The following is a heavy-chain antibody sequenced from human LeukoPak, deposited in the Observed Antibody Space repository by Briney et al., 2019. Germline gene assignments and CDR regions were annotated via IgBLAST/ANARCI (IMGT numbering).Heavy chain of an antibody. CDR3: AKDLQTSYYYDSSGYYYAP. CDR1: GFTFSSYA. V-gene: IGHV3-23*01. D-gene: IGHD3-22*01. J-gene: IGHJ4*02. Sequence: GGSLRLSCAASGFTFSSYAMSWVRQAPGKGPEWVSAISGSGGSTYYADSVKGRFTISRDNSKNTLYLQMNSLRAEDTAVHYCAKDLQTSYYYDSSGYYYAPWGQGTLVTVSS. CDR2: ISGSGGST.